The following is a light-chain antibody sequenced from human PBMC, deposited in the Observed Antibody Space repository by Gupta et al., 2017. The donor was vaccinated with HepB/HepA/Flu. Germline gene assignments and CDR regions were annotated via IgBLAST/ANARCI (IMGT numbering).Light chain of an antibody. V-gene: IGLV3-21*03. CDR3: QVRDTSSDVI. CDR1: KIGTKS. CDR2: DDD. J-gene: IGLJ2*01. Sequence: YALTQSPSVSVAPGKTASITCGGNKIGTKSVHWYQQKPGQAPVLVVYDDDDRPSGIPERFSGSNSGNTATLSISGVEAGDEADYYCQVRDTSSDVIFGGGTKLTVL.